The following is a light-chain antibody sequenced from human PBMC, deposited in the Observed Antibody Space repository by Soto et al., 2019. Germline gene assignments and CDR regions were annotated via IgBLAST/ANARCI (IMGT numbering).Light chain of an antibody. CDR2: LNSDGSH. CDR1: SGHNTNA. V-gene: IGLV4-69*01. Sequence: QSVLTQSPSASASLGASVKLTCTLSSGHNTNAIAWHQQRPEKGPRYLMKLNSDGSHSRGGGIPDRFSGSSSGAERYLTISGLQSEDEADYFCQTWDTGMVFGGGTKLPVL. J-gene: IGLJ2*01. CDR3: QTWDTGMV.